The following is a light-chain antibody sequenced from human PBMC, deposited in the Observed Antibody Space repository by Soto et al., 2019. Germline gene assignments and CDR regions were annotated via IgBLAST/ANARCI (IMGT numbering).Light chain of an antibody. V-gene: IGKV1-9*01. CDR2: AAS. Sequence: DIQLTQSPSFLSASVGDRVTIPCRASQDISDYLAWYQQRPGKAPKLLIYAASTLQSGVPSRFSGSGSGTEFTLTISSLQPEDFATYSCQQLNSYPLTFGGGTKVEIK. CDR3: QQLNSYPLT. J-gene: IGKJ4*01. CDR1: QDISDY.